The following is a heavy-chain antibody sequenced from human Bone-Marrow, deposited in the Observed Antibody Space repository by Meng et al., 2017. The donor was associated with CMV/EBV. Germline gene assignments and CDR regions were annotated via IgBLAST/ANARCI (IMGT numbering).Heavy chain of an antibody. CDR3: ARDLVVAAQGDYYYDGMDF. CDR2: INPSGGST. J-gene: IGHJ6*02. Sequence: ASVKVSCKASGYTFTSYYMHWVRQAPGQGLEWMGIINPSGGSTSYAQKFQGRVTMTRDTSTSTVYMELSSLRSEDTGVYYCARDLVVAAQGDYYYDGMDFWGQGTTVTVSS. D-gene: IGHD2-15*01. V-gene: IGHV1-46*01. CDR1: GYTFTSYY.